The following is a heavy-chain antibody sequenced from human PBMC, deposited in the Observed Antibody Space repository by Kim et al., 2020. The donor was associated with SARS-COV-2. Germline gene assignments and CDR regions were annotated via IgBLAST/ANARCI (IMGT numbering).Heavy chain of an antibody. Sequence: SETLSLTCTVSGGSISSSSYYWGWIRQPPGKGLEWLGSIYYSGSTYYNPSLKSRVTISVDTSKNQFSLKLSSVTAADTAVYYCTRTLNYYDSSGYYIWGQGTLVTVSS. CDR3: TRTLNYYDSSGYYI. D-gene: IGHD3-22*01. J-gene: IGHJ4*02. V-gene: IGHV4-39*01. CDR1: GGSISSSSYY. CDR2: IYYSGST.